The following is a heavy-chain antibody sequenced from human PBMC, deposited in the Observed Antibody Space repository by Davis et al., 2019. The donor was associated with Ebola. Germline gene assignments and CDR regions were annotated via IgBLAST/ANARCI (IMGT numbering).Heavy chain of an antibody. J-gene: IGHJ3*02. CDR1: GFTFSVYY. D-gene: IGHD3-10*01. V-gene: IGHV3-64*01. Sequence: GESLKISCAASGFTFSVYYMSWIRQAPGKGLEHVAAIGSNGGSIYYANSVKGRFTISRDNSKNTLYLQMGSLTAEDTAVYYCARERGPYILGWFEPFDIWGQGTRVTVSS. CDR2: IGSNGGSI. CDR3: ARERGPYILGWFEPFDI.